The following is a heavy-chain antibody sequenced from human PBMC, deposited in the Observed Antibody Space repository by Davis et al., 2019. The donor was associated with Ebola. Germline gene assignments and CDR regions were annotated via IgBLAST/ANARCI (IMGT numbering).Heavy chain of an antibody. J-gene: IGHJ4*02. Sequence: GGSLRLSCAASGFTFSSYGMHWVRQAPGKGLEWMTFIRDDGSSKYYADSVKGRFTISRDNSKNTLYLQMNSLRGEDTAVYFCAKSPTTVITHFDYWGQGTLATVSS. D-gene: IGHD4-23*01. CDR1: GFTFSSYG. CDR3: AKSPTTVITHFDY. CDR2: IRDDGSSK. V-gene: IGHV3-30*02.